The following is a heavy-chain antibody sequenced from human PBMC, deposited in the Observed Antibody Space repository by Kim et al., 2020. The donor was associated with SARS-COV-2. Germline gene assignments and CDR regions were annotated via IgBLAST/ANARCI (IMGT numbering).Heavy chain of an antibody. J-gene: IGHJ3*02. CDR1: GFTFSNYA. Sequence: GGSLRLSCAASGFTFSNYAMHWVRQAPGKGLEWVAVISYDGSNKYYADSVKGRFTISRDNSKNTLSLQMNSLRTEDTAVYYCAPFDSNGYDAFDIWGQGT. CDR3: APFDSNGYDAFDI. D-gene: IGHD3-22*01. CDR2: ISYDGSNK. V-gene: IGHV3-30*04.